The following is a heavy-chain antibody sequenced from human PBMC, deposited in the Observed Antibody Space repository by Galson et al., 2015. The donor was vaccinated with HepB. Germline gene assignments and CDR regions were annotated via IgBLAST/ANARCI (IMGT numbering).Heavy chain of an antibody. CDR1: GDSVSSNSAA. CDR2: TYYRSKRHD. Sequence: CAISGDSVSSNSAAWNWIRQSPTSGLEWLGRTYYRSKRHDDYAVSVESRITINADTSKNQFSLQLNSVTPEDPAVYYCARGGSGWPDPFLLRDWGRGTLVIVSS. CDR3: ARGGSGWPDPFLLRD. V-gene: IGHV6-1*01. J-gene: IGHJ4*02. D-gene: IGHD6-19*01.